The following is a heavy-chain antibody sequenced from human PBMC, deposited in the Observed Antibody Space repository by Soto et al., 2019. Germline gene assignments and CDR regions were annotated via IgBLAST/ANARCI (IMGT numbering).Heavy chain of an antibody. D-gene: IGHD6-13*01. V-gene: IGHV5-51*01. CDR2: IYPGDSDT. J-gene: IGHJ6*02. CDR1: GYSFTLYW. CDR3: ARTAAAGKYYYGMDV. Sequence: GESLKISCKGSGYSFTLYWIGWVRQMPGKGLESMGIIYPGDSDTRYSPSFQGQVTISADKSISTAYLQWSSLKASDTAMYYCARTAAAGKYYYGMDVWGQGTTVTVSS.